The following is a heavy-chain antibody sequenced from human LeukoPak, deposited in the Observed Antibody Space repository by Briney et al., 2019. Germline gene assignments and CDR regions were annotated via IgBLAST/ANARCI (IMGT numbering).Heavy chain of an antibody. V-gene: IGHV3-53*01. Sequence: GGSLRLSCAASGITVSSNYMSWARQAPGKGLEWVSVIYSGGSTYYADSVKGRFTISRDNSKNTLYLQMNSLRAEDTAVYYCARVPYGGNPPDYWGQGTLVTVSS. D-gene: IGHD4-23*01. J-gene: IGHJ4*02. CDR3: ARVPYGGNPPDY. CDR2: IYSGGST. CDR1: GITVSSNY.